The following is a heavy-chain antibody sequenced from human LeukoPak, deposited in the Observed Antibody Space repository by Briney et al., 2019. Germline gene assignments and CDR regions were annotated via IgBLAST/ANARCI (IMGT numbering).Heavy chain of an antibody. CDR1: GFTFSSYA. Sequence: GGSLRLSCAASGFTFSSYAMHWARQAPGKGLEYVSAISSNGGSTYYANSVKGRFTISRDNSKNTLYLQMGSLRAEDMAVYYCARDLAVGATTGGDYWGQGTLVTVSS. D-gene: IGHD1-26*01. CDR2: ISSNGGST. V-gene: IGHV3-64*01. J-gene: IGHJ4*02. CDR3: ARDLAVGATTGGDY.